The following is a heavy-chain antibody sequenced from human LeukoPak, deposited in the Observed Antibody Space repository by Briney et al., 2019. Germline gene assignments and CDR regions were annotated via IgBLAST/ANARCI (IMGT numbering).Heavy chain of an antibody. Sequence: SETLSLTCAVYGGSFSGYYWSWIRQPPGKGLEWIGEINHSGSTNYNPSLKSRVTISVDTSKNQFSPKLSSVTAADTAVYYCERVEITMVRGVITPFDYWGQGTLVTVSS. D-gene: IGHD3-10*01. V-gene: IGHV4-34*01. CDR1: GGSFSGYY. J-gene: IGHJ4*02. CDR3: ERVEITMVRGVITPFDY. CDR2: INHSGST.